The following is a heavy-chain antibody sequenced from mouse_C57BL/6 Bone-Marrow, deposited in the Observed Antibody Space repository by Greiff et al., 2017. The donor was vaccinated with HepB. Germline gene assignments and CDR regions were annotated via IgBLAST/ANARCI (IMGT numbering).Heavy chain of an antibody. CDR2: ISSGSSTI. CDR3: APYYYGSSSAWFAY. Sequence: EVKLMESGGGLVKPGGSLKLSCAASGFTFSDYGMHWVRQAPEKGLELVAYISSGSSTIYYADTVKGRFTISRDNAKNTLFLQMTSLRSEDTAMYYCAPYYYGSSSAWFAYWGQGTLVTVSA. V-gene: IGHV5-17*01. D-gene: IGHD1-1*01. J-gene: IGHJ3*01. CDR1: GFTFSDYG.